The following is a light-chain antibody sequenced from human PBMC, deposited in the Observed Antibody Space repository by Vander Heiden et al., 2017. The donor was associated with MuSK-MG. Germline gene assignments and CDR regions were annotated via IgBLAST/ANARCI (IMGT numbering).Light chain of an antibody. J-gene: IGKJ2*01. Sequence: DMKMTQSPSSVSASVGDRVTITCRASRDIATWLAWYQQRPGTAPKLLIYDASSLQSGVPSRFSGSGTGTEFTLTISSLQPEDFATYFCLQASSLPYTFGQGTKVEIK. CDR3: LQASSLPYT. CDR1: RDIATW. V-gene: IGKV1-12*01. CDR2: DAS.